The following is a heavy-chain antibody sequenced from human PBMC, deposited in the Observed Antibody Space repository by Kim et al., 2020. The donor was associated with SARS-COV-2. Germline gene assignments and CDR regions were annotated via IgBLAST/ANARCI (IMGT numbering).Heavy chain of an antibody. CDR3: AREMGYEFWSGRVTTFDI. J-gene: IGHJ3*02. Sequence: KSRVTIAVETSKNQFSLKLSSVTAADTAVYYCAREMGYEFWSGRVTTFDIWGQGTMVTVSS. V-gene: IGHV4-34*01. D-gene: IGHD3-3*01.